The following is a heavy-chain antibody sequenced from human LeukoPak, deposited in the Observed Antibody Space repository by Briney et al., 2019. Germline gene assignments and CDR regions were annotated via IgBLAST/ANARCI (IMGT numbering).Heavy chain of an antibody. J-gene: IGHJ4*02. CDR2: IWYDGSNK. CDR1: GFTFSSYG. V-gene: IGHV3-33*06. CDR3: AKDRLLSTYYDILTGFDY. D-gene: IGHD3-9*01. Sequence: GGSLRLSCAASGFTFSSYGMHWVRQAPGKGLEWVAVIWYDGSNKYYADSVKGRFTISRDNSKNTLYLQMNSLRAEDTAVYYCAKDRLLSTYYDILTGFDYWGQGTLVTVSS.